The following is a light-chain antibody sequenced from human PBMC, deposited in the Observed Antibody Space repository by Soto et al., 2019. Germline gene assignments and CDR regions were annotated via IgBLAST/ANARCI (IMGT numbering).Light chain of an antibody. J-gene: IGLJ2*01. CDR1: SSDVGDYNY. Sequence: QSVLTQPPSVSGSPGQSVTISCTGTSSDVGDYNYVYWYQHQPDKAPKLMIYDVTKRPSGVPDRFSGSKSGNTASLTVSGLQAEDEADYYCSSYAGSNNFGVFGGGTKLTVL. CDR2: DVT. V-gene: IGLV2-8*01. CDR3: SSYAGSNNFGV.